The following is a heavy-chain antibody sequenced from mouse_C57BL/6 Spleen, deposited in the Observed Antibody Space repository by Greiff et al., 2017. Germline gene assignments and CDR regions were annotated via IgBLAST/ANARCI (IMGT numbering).Heavy chain of an antibody. CDR1: GYTFTDYY. CDR2: IYPGSGNT. CDR3: ARRGLGRGGYSMDY. D-gene: IGHD4-1*01. J-gene: IGHJ4*01. Sequence: VQLQQSGPELVKPGASVTISCKASGYTFTDYYINWVKQRPGQGLEWIGWIYPGSGNTKYNEKFKGQATLTVDTYSSTAYMQLSSLTSEDSAVYCCARRGLGRGGYSMDYWGQGTSVTVSS. V-gene: IGHV1-84*01.